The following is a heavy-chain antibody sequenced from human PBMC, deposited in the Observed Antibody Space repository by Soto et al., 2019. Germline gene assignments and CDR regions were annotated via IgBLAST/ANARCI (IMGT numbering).Heavy chain of an antibody. CDR3: AYIRG. D-gene: IGHD3-3*02. V-gene: IGHV3-73*02. CDR2: IRSNGDNYAT. J-gene: IGHJ4*02. Sequence: EVQLVESGGGLVQPGGSLKLSCAASGFTFSEFVMDWVRQASGKGLVWVGRIRSNGDNYATIYAESLRGRSTISRDDSKNTAYLQMNSLKSEDTAVYYCAYIRGWGQGTLVTVSS. CDR1: GFTFSEFV.